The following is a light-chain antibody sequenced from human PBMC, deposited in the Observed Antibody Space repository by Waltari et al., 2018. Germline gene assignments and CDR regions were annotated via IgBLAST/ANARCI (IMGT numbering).Light chain of an antibody. CDR1: ALPKQY. CDR2: QDT. Sequence: SYELTQPPSVSVSPGQTATITCPGDALPKQYAYWYQQKPGQAPLLLIYQDTNRPSKIPDRFSGSSSGTTVTLTISGVQAEDEADYYCQSADSSGTYVVFGGGTKLTVL. J-gene: IGLJ2*01. CDR3: QSADSSGTYVV. V-gene: IGLV3-25*03.